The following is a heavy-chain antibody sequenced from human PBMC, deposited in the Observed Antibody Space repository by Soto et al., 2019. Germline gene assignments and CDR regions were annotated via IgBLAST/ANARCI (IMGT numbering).Heavy chain of an antibody. J-gene: IGHJ4*02. CDR1: GDSISSGGYS. D-gene: IGHD1-1*01. Sequence: SETLSLTCAVSGDSISSGGYSWSWIRQPPGKGLEWIGYIYHSGSTYYNPSLKSRVTISVDRSKNQFSLKLSSVTAADTAVYYCARGNPVPLDYWGQGTLVTVSS. CDR3: ARGNPVPLDY. V-gene: IGHV4-30-2*01. CDR2: IYHSGST.